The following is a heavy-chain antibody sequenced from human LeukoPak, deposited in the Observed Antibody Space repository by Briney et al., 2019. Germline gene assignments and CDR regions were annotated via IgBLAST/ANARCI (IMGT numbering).Heavy chain of an antibody. V-gene: IGHV3-23*01. CDR1: GFTFSSYG. Sequence: PGGSLRLSCAASGFTFSSYGMSWVRQAPGKGLEWVSAISGSGGSTYYADSVKGRFTISRDNSKNTLYLQMNSLRAEDTAVYYCAKDEAPSTYCGGDCYSYYFDYWGQGTLVTVSS. J-gene: IGHJ4*02. D-gene: IGHD2-21*02. CDR2: ISGSGGST. CDR3: AKDEAPSTYCGGDCYSYYFDY.